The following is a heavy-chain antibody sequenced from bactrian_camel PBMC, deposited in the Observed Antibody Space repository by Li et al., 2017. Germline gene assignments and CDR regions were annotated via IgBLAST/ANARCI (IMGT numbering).Heavy chain of an antibody. V-gene: IGHV3S53*01. Sequence: HVQLVESGGGSVQAGGSLRLSCAVSLYTASNYCLGWFRQRPGKEREGVAVIASEGSTSYADSVKGRFTISKDSAKNTPYLQMNSLKPDDTAMYYCAAREWYGRGCSMNRVFGYWGQGTQVTVS. D-gene: IGHD6*01. CDR1: LYTASNYC. CDR3: AAREWYGRGCSMNRVFGY. CDR2: IASEGST. J-gene: IGHJ6*01.